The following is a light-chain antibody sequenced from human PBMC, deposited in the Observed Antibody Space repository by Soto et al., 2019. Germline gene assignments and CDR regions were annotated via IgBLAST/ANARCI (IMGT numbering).Light chain of an antibody. V-gene: IGKV3-20*01. CDR3: QQYGSSLPT. CDR1: QSVSSSY. J-gene: IGKJ1*01. CDR2: GAS. Sequence: EIVWTQSPGTLSLPPGERATLSCRASQSVSSSYLAWYQQKPGKAHRLLIYGASSRATGIPERFSGSGSGTDFTLTISRLEPEDFAVYYGQQYGSSLPTFDQGIKVEI.